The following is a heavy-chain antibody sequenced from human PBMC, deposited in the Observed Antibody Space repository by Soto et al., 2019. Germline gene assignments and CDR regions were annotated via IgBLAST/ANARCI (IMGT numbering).Heavy chain of an antibody. Sequence: GGSLRHSCAASGFTFSRYLMHWVRQAPGKRLVWVSRINSDGSSTSYADSVKGRFTISRDNAKNTLYLQMNSLRAEDTAVYYCASAVDSSGYYQTFYYYYYGMDVWGQGTTVTVSS. CDR2: INSDGSST. J-gene: IGHJ6*02. V-gene: IGHV3-74*01. D-gene: IGHD3-22*01. CDR3: ASAVDSSGYYQTFYYYYYGMDV. CDR1: GFTFSRYL.